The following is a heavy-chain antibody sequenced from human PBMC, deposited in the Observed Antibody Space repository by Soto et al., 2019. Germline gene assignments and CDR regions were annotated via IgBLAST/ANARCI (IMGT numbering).Heavy chain of an antibody. CDR1: GYTFTSYG. Sequence: ASVKVSCKASGYTFTSYGISWVRQAPGQGLEWMGWISAYNGNTNYAQKLQGRVTMTTDTSTSTAYMELRSLRSDDTAVYYCARPMGIGVITPGRDAFGIWGQGTRLTVSS. V-gene: IGHV1-18*01. J-gene: IGHJ3*02. CDR3: ARPMGIGVITPGRDAFGI. D-gene: IGHD6-13*01. CDR2: ISAYNGNT.